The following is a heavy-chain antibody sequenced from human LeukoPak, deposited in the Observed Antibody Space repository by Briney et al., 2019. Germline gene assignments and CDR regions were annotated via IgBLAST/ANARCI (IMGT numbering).Heavy chain of an antibody. V-gene: IGHV3-21*01. CDR3: ARDVGASAPDAFDI. D-gene: IGHD1-26*01. CDR1: GFTFSTYN. J-gene: IGHJ3*02. Sequence: KTGGSLRLSGAASGFTFSTYNMNWVRQAPGKGLEWVSSISSSSNYIYYADSVKGRFTISRDNAKNSLYLQMSSLRAEDTDVYYCARDVGASAPDAFDIWGQGTMVTVSS. CDR2: ISSSSNYI.